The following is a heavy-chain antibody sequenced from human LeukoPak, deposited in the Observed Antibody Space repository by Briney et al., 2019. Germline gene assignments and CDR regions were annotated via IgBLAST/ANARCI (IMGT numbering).Heavy chain of an antibody. V-gene: IGHV1-2*02. CDR1: GYTFTGYY. J-gene: IGHJ4*02. D-gene: IGHD2-2*01. Sequence: ASVKVSCKASGYTFTGYYMHWVRQAPGQGLEWMGWINPNSGGTNYAQKFQGRVTMTRDTSISTAYMELSRLRSDDTAVYYYARSGRRGYCSSTSCYLGYWGQGTLVTVSS. CDR2: INPNSGGT. CDR3: ARSGRRGYCSSTSCYLGY.